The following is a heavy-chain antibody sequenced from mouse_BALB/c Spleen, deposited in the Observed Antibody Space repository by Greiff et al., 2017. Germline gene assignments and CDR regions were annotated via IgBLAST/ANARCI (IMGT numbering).Heavy chain of an antibody. CDR2: ISSGGST. CDR1: GFTFSSYA. CDR3: AREEIYYGPFAY. V-gene: IGHV5-6-5*01. J-gene: IGHJ3*01. D-gene: IGHD2-1*01. Sequence: EVQRVESGGGLVKPGGSLKLSCAASGFTFSSYAMSWVRQTPEKRLEWVASISSGGSTYYPDSVKGRFTISRDNARNILYLQMSSLRSEDTAMYYCAREEIYYGPFAYWGQGTLVTVSA.